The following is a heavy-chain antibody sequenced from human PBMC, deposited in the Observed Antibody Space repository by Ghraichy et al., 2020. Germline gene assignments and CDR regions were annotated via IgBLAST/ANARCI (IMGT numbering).Heavy chain of an antibody. Sequence: ASVKVSCKASGYTFTSYYMHWVRQAPGQGLEWMGIINPSGGSTSYAQKFQGRVTMTRDTSTSTVYMELSSLRSEDTAVYYCARDLPPSYGDPGWFDPWGQGTLVTVSS. D-gene: IGHD4-17*01. V-gene: IGHV1-46*01. CDR3: ARDLPPSYGDPGWFDP. J-gene: IGHJ5*02. CDR1: GYTFTSYY. CDR2: INPSGGST.